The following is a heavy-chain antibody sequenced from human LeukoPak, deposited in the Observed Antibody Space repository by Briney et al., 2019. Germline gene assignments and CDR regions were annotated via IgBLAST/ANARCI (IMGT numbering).Heavy chain of an antibody. CDR3: AKDVSGYSSSWKASYFDY. CDR1: GFTFSSYG. CDR2: IRYDGSNK. D-gene: IGHD6-13*01. J-gene: IGHJ4*02. Sequence: QAGGSLRLSCAASGFTFSSYGMHWVRQAPGKGLEWVAFIRYDGSNKYYADSVKGRFTISRDNSKNTLYLQMNSLRAEDTAVYYCAKDVSGYSSSWKASYFDYWGQGTLVTVSS. V-gene: IGHV3-30*02.